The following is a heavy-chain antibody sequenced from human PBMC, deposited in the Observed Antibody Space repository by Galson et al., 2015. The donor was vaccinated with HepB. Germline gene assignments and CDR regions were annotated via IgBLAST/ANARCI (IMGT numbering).Heavy chain of an antibody. CDR3: ARHPGLAAATSDS. Sequence: QSGAEVKEPGESLKISCEGSGYSFTNYWIGWVRQMPGKGLEWMGIVYPDDSDTRYSPSFRGQVTISVDKSISTAYLQWSSLKASATAMFYCARHPGLAAATSDSWGQGTLVPVSS. J-gene: IGHJ4*02. D-gene: IGHD6-25*01. CDR2: VYPDDSDT. V-gene: IGHV5-51*01. CDR1: GYSFTNYW.